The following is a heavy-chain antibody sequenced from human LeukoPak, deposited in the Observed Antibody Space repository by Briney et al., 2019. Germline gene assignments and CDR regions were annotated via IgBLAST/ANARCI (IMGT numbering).Heavy chain of an antibody. D-gene: IGHD1-7*01. CDR1: GFTFSSYE. J-gene: IGHJ3*02. V-gene: IGHV3-48*03. CDR3: ARDELRTGAFDI. CDR2: ISSSGSIT. Sequence: GGSLRLSCAASGFTFSSYEMNWVRQAPGKGLEWVSYISSSGSITHYADSVKGRFTISRDNAKNSLYLQMNSLRAEDTAVYYCARDELRTGAFDIWGQGTMVTVSS.